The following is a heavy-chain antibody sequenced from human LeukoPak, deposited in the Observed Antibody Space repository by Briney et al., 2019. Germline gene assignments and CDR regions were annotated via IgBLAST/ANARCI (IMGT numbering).Heavy chain of an antibody. CDR2: INHSGST. V-gene: IGHV4-34*01. J-gene: IGHJ4*02. D-gene: IGHD3-22*01. CDR1: GGSISSYY. CDR3: ARGGYYDIGSRVDY. Sequence: SETLSLTCTVFGGSISSYYWSWIRQPPGKGLEWIGEINHSGSTNYNPSLKSRVTISVDTSKNQFSLKLSSVTAADTAVYYCARGGYYDIGSRVDYWGQGTLVTVSS.